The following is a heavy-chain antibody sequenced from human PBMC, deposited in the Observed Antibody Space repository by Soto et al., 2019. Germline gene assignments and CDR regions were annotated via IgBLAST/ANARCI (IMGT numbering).Heavy chain of an antibody. CDR3: AKELPTVAGTGFDY. D-gene: IGHD6-19*01. J-gene: IGHJ4*02. Sequence: QVQLVESGGGVVQPGRSLRLSCAASGFTFSSYGMHWVRQAPGKGLEWVAVISYDGSNKYYADSVKGRFTISSDNSKNTLYLQMNSLRAEDTAVYYCAKELPTVAGTGFDYWGQGTLVTVSS. CDR2: ISYDGSNK. V-gene: IGHV3-30*18. CDR1: GFTFSSYG.